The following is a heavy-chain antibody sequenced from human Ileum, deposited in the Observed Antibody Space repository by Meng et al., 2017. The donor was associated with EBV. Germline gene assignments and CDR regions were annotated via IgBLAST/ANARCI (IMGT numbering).Heavy chain of an antibody. D-gene: IGHD3-22*01. Sequence: RRDSGPVLMMSAETLSLPCAVSGGYISRSDWWSWVRQPPGKVLEWIGETSHSGSTNYSPSLKSRVTISLDKSKNQLSLMLNSVTAADTAVYYCASSDYYRSDYWGQGTLVTVSS. V-gene: IGHV4-4*02. CDR3: ASSDYYRSDY. CDR1: GGYISRSDW. J-gene: IGHJ4*02. CDR2: TSHSGST.